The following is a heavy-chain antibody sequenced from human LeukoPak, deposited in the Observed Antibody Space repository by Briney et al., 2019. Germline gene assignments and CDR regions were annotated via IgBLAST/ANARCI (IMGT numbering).Heavy chain of an antibody. V-gene: IGHV3-21*01. CDR2: ISSSSSYI. J-gene: IGHJ4*02. CDR3: ARGFLVLHDIDY. Sequence: GGSLRLSCAASGFTFCSYSMNWVRQAPGKGLEWVSSISSSSSYIYYADSVKGRFTISRDNAKNSLYLQMNSLRAEDTAVYYCARGFLVLHDIDYWGQGTLVTVSS. D-gene: IGHD2/OR15-2a*01. CDR1: GFTFCSYS.